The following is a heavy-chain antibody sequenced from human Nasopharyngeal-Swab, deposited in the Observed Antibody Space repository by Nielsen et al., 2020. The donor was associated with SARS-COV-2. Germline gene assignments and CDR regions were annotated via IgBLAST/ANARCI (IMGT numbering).Heavy chain of an antibody. CDR2: IYISGRT. CDR3: ARDRIQWLGEWYFDL. Sequence: ETLTLTWTASGGSISSHYWSWIRKPDGKGLEWIGRIYISGRTNYNPSLKSRVTMSVDTSKNQFSLKLSSVTAADTAVYYCARDRIQWLGEWYFDLWGRGTLVTVSS. J-gene: IGHJ2*01. D-gene: IGHD6-19*01. CDR1: GGSISSHY. V-gene: IGHV4-4*07.